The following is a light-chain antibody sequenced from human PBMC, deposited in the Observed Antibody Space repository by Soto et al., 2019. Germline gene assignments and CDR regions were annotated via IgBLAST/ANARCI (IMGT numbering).Light chain of an antibody. J-gene: IGLJ1*01. V-gene: IGLV1-40*01. CDR2: GDS. Sequence: QSVLTQPPSVSGAPGQRVTISCTGSSSNIGAGYDVNWYQQLPETAPKLLIFGDSNRPSGVPDRFSGSKSGTSASLVITGLQADDEAHYHCKSNDNGLSGSDVFGTGTKVTVL. CDR3: KSNDNGLSGSDV. CDR1: SSNIGAGYD.